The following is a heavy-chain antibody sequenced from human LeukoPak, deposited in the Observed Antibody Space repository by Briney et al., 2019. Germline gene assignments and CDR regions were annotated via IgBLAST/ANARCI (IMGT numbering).Heavy chain of an antibody. Sequence: ASVTVSCKASGGTFSSYAISWVRQAPGQGLEWMGGIIPIFGTANYAQKFQGRVTMTRDTSTSTVYMELSSLRSEDTAAYYCAREWRSGSDNDYWGQGTLVTVSS. CDR3: AREWRSGSDNDY. CDR1: GGTFSSYA. D-gene: IGHD3-10*01. J-gene: IGHJ4*02. V-gene: IGHV1-69*05. CDR2: IIPIFGTA.